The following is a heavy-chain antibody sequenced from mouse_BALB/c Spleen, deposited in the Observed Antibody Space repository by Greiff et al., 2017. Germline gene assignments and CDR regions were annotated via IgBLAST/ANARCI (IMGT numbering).Heavy chain of an antibody. Sequence: VQLKQSGPGLVKPSQSLSLTCTVTGYSITSDYAWNWIRQFPGNKLEWMGYISYSGSTSYNPSLKSRISITRDTSKNQFFLQLNSVTTEDTATYYCARSPVSSYNYYAMDYWGQGTSVTVSS. V-gene: IGHV3-2*02. D-gene: IGHD1-1*01. J-gene: IGHJ4*01. CDR3: ARSPVSSYNYYAMDY. CDR2: ISYSGST. CDR1: GYSITSDYA.